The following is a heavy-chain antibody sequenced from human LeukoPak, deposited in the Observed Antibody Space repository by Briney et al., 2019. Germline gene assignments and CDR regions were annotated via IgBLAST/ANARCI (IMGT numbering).Heavy chain of an antibody. CDR3: ARDSVVVPAAILGY. V-gene: IGHV1-18*01. Sequence: APVKVSCKASGYTFTSYGISWVRQAPGQGLEWMGWISAYNGNTNYAQKLQGRVTMTTDTSTSTAYMELRSLRSDDTAVYYCARDSVVVPAAILGYWGQGTLVTVSS. CDR2: ISAYNGNT. CDR1: GYTFTSYG. D-gene: IGHD2-2*02. J-gene: IGHJ4*02.